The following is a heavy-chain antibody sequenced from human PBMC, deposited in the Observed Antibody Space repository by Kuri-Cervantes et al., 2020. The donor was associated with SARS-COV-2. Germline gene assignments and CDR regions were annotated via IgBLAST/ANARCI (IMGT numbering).Heavy chain of an antibody. V-gene: IGHV1-3*01. D-gene: IGHD3-10*01. CDR1: GYIFTNYA. CDR2: INADIGNT. Sequence: ASVKVSCKASGYIFTNYAIHWVRQAPGQRLEWMGWINADIGNTKYSQKFQGRVTINRDTSASTAYMELSSLRSEDTAIYYCARDMGEVRGIIGWFDPWSQGTLVTVSS. J-gene: IGHJ5*02. CDR3: ARDMGEVRGIIGWFDP.